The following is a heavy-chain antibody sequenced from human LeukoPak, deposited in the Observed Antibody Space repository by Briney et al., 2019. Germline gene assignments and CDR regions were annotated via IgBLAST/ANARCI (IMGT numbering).Heavy chain of an antibody. V-gene: IGHV3-23*01. CDR2: IGGSSDTT. J-gene: IGHJ4*02. CDR1: GFTFTSYA. Sequence: GGSLRLSCAASGFTFTSYAMTWVRQAPGKGLEWVSAIGGSSDTTFYADSVKGRFTISRDNSKNTLYLQMNSLRAEDTAIYYCAKGLIGSCYSALGYWGQGTLVTVSS. D-gene: IGHD2-15*01. CDR3: AKGLIGSCYSALGY.